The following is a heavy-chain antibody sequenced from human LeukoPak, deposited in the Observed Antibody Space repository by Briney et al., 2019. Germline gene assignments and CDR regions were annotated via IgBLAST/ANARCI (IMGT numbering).Heavy chain of an antibody. J-gene: IGHJ3*02. Sequence: SETLSLTCTVSGGSISSSSYYWGWIRQPPGKGLEWIGSIYYSGSTYYNPSLKSRVTISVDTSKNQLSLKLSSVTAADTAVYYCHSSSWYQDAFDIWGQGTMVTVSS. CDR1: GGSISSSSYY. D-gene: IGHD6-13*01. CDR3: HSSSWYQDAFDI. CDR2: IYYSGST. V-gene: IGHV4-39*01.